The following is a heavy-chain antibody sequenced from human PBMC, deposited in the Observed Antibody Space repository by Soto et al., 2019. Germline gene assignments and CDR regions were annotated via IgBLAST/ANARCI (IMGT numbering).Heavy chain of an antibody. CDR1: GYTFISYA. CDR3: TAVGSGSPY. J-gene: IGHJ4*02. D-gene: IGHD2-15*01. CDR2: INPGNGDT. Sequence: QVQLVQSGAEEKKPGASVKVSCKASGYTFISYAMHWVRQAPGQSLEWMGWINPGNGDTKYSQTLQGRVTLTRDTSASTASRARTSLTSDDTGVYVCTAVGSGSPYWGQGTLFTSS. V-gene: IGHV1-3*05.